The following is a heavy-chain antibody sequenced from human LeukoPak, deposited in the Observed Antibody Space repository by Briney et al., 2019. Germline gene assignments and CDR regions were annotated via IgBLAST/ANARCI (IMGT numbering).Heavy chain of an antibody. Sequence: SETLSLTCAVYGGSFSGYYWSWIRQPPGKGLEWIGSIYYSGSTYYNPSLKSRVTISVDTSKNQFSLKLSSVTAADTAVYYCARHAWDSGSYYFYYWGQGTLVTVSS. CDR2: IYYSGST. D-gene: IGHD1-26*01. CDR3: ARHAWDSGSYYFYY. J-gene: IGHJ4*02. V-gene: IGHV4-34*01. CDR1: GGSFSGYY.